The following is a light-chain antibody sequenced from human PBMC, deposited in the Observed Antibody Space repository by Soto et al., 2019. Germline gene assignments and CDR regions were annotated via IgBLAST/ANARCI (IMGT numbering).Light chain of an antibody. V-gene: IGKV3-11*01. Sequence: EIMLTQSLATLSLSPGERATLSCRASQSVSSDLAWYQQKPGQAPRLLIYDASNRATGIPARFSGSGSGTDFTLTISSLEPEDLAVYYCQQRSKWPLTFGGGTKVEIK. CDR2: DAS. CDR1: QSVSSD. J-gene: IGKJ4*01. CDR3: QQRSKWPLT.